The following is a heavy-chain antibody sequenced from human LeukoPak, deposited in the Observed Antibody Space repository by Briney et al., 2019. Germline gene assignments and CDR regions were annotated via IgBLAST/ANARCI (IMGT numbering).Heavy chain of an antibody. CDR3: TRILGDSSGYYGDY. Sequence: GGSLRLSCAASGFTFSGSAMHWIRQASGKGLEWVGRIRSKANSYATAYAASVKGRFTISRDDSKNTAYLQMNSLKTEDTAVYYCTRILGDSSGYYGDYWGQGTLVTVSS. CDR1: GFTFSGSA. V-gene: IGHV3-73*01. CDR2: IRSKANSYAT. J-gene: IGHJ4*02. D-gene: IGHD3-22*01.